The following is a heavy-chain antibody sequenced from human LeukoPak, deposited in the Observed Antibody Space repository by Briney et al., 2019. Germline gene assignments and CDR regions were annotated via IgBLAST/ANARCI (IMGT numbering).Heavy chain of an antibody. V-gene: IGHV1-2*04. CDR3: ARVGVYCTSTSCHDY. J-gene: IGHJ4*02. CDR1: GYTFTGYY. CDR2: INPNSGGT. Sequence: ASVKVSCKASGYTFTGYYMHWVRQAPGQGLEWMGWINPNSGGTNYAQKFQGWVTMTRDTSISTAYMELSRLRSDDTAMYYCARVGVYCTSTSCHDYWGQGTLVTVSS. D-gene: IGHD2-2*01.